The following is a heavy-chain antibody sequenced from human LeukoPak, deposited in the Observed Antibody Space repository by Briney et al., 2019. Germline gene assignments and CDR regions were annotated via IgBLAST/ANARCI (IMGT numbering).Heavy chain of an antibody. CDR2: SNSDESRT. CDR1: RCTVSRYL. D-gene: IGHD6-19*01. CDR3: ARALAVAGTGGCDP. J-gene: IGHJ5*02. V-gene: IGHV3-74*01. Sequence: PGWALRVSCAGCRCTVSRYLMHWLGQAPGKGLVGVSRSNSDESRTSYADSVKGRFTISRDNAKNTVYQPMNSLRADDTPVYYCARALAVAGTGGCDPWGQGTLVTVSS.